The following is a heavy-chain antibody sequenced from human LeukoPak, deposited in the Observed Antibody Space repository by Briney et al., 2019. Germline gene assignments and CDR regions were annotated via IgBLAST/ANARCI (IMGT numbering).Heavy chain of an antibody. CDR1: GFTVSSIY. J-gene: IGHJ3*02. V-gene: IGHV3-66*01. Sequence: GGSLTLSCAASGFTVSSIYMSWVRQAPGKGLEWVSDIYNGGSTYYPASVKGRFTISRDNSKNTLYLQMNSLIAEDTAVYYCARDSLPGSFDIWGQGTMVTVSS. CDR3: ARDSLPGSFDI. D-gene: IGHD3-10*01. CDR2: IYNGGST.